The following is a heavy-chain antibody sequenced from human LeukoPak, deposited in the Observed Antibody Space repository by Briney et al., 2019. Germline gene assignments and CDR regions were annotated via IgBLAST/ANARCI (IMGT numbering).Heavy chain of an antibody. CDR2: TYGNGGRT. Sequence: GGSLRLSCAASGFTFSTYSMSWVRQAPGKGLEWVSGTYGNGGRTFYADSVKGRFTISRDNSKNTLFLQMNSLRAEDTAVYYCAKVNYGSGSYYTPIDYWGQGTLVTVSS. CDR1: GFTFSTYS. V-gene: IGHV3-23*01. J-gene: IGHJ4*02. D-gene: IGHD3-10*01. CDR3: AKVNYGSGSYYTPIDY.